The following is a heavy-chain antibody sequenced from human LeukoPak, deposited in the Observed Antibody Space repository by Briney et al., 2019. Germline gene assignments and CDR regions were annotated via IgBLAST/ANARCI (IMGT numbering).Heavy chain of an antibody. J-gene: IGHJ4*02. CDR1: GDSISSSSYY. D-gene: IGHD3-22*01. V-gene: IGHV4-39*01. CDR3: ARYWGPYDNSGAYFDY. Sequence: SETLSLTCTVSGDSISSSSYYWVWLRQRPGKGLEWIATIHYTGSTYYNPSLKSRTTISVDTSKNQFSLKLSSVTAADTAMYYCARYWGPYDNSGAYFDYWGQGTLVTVSS. CDR2: IHYTGST.